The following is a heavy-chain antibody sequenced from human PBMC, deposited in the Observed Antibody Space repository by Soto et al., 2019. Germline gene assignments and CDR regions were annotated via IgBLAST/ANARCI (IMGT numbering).Heavy chain of an antibody. CDR1: VPTLIGYG. J-gene: IGHJ4*02. CDR2: LWYDGSTK. CDR3: GRQAHYDDSCGYYYGYFGN. V-gene: IGHV3-33*01. D-gene: IGHD3-22*01. Sequence: SFSASVPTLIGYGMHWPRQAAGPVLEWVAVLWYDGSTKYYADSVKGRFTISRDNSKHTLYLQMHSLRAEDTAGYYSGRQAHYDDSCGYYYGYFGNWRQG.